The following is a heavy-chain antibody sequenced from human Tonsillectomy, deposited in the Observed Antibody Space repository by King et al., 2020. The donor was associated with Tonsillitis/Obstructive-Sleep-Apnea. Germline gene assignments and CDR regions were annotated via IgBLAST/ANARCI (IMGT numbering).Heavy chain of an antibody. V-gene: IGHV3-33*01. CDR3: AREMVTIFGVVRTESGFDY. D-gene: IGHD3-3*01. Sequence: VQLVESGGGVVQPGRSLRLSCAASGFTFSSYGMHWVRQAPGKGLEWVAVIWYDGSNKYYADSVKGRFTISRDNSKNTLYLQMNSLRAEDTAVYYYAREMVTIFGVVRTESGFDYWGQGTLVTVSS. CDR1: GFTFSSYG. J-gene: IGHJ4*02. CDR2: IWYDGSNK.